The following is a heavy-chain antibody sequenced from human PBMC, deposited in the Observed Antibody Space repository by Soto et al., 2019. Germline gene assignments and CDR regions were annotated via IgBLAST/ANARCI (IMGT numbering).Heavy chain of an antibody. J-gene: IGHJ4*02. V-gene: IGHV4-30-2*01. CDR3: ASLVGVAISP. Sequence: SETPSLTCAVSGGSISSGHYAWTWIRQPPGXGLXXXGYXYXGXXTXXXPSLKSRVTIALDTSKSLVSLRLNSVNAADTAVYYCASLVGVAISPWGQGTLVTSPQ. CDR1: GGSISSGHYA. CDR2: XYXGXXT. D-gene: IGHD2-21*01.